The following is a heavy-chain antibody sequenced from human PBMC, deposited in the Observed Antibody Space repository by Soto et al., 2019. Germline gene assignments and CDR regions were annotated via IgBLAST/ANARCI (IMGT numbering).Heavy chain of an antibody. CDR3: ARDSDGYSYGYSSWYYYYYYGMDV. V-gene: IGHV3-7*03. J-gene: IGHJ6*02. CDR2: IKQDGSEK. Sequence: PGGSLRLSCAASGFTFSSYWMSWVRQAPGKGLEWVANIKQDGSEKYYVDSVKGRFTISRDNAKNSLYLQMNSLRAEDTAVYYCARDSDGYSYGYSSWYYYYYYGMDVWGQGTTVTVCS. CDR1: GFTFSSYW. D-gene: IGHD5-18*01.